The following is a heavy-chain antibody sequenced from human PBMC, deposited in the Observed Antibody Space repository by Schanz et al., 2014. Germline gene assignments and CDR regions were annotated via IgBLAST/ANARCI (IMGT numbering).Heavy chain of an antibody. J-gene: IGHJ6*02. CDR1: GFIVSKYY. V-gene: IGHV3-7*01. CDR3: ARGLIVGDGQHFYFSYGLDV. CDR2: IRQDVRAK. D-gene: IGHD1-26*01. Sequence: EVQLVESGGGLVQPGGSLRLSCVGSGFIVSKYYMTWVRQAPGKGLEWVANIRQDVRAKYYVDSVKGRFTISRDNIASSLFLQMNSLRAEDSAVYYCARGLIVGDGQHFYFSYGLDVWGQGTTVTVSS.